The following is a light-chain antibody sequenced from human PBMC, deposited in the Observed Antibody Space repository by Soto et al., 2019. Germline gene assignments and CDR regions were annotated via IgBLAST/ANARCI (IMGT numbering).Light chain of an antibody. V-gene: IGLV2-14*01. CDR3: SSYTSSSTLV. CDR2: EVS. Sequence: QSALTQPASVSGSPGQSITISCTGTNSDVGGYNYVSWYQQHPGKAPKLMIYEVSDRPSGFSNRFSGSKSGNTASLTISGLQAEDEADYYCSSYTSSSTLVFGGGTKLTVL. CDR1: NSDVGGYNY. J-gene: IGLJ2*01.